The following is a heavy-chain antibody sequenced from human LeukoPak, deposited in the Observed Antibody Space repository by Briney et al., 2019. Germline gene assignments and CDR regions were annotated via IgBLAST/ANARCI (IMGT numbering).Heavy chain of an antibody. J-gene: IGHJ4*02. Sequence: SETLSLTCAVYGGSFSGYYWSWIRQPPGKGLEWIGEINHSGSTNYNPSLKSRVTISVDTSKNQFSLKLSSVTAADTAVYYCARVPGFFPYGSGSYYNKYFDYWGQGTLVTVSS. CDR2: INHSGST. V-gene: IGHV4-34*01. CDR3: ARVPGFFPYGSGSYYNKYFDY. D-gene: IGHD3-10*01. CDR1: GGSFSGYY.